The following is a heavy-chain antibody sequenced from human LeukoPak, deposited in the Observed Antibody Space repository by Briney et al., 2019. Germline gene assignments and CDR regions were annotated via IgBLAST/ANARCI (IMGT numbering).Heavy chain of an antibody. V-gene: IGHV3-30*18. CDR3: AKDTIPYGSGSYGMDV. J-gene: IGHJ6*04. Sequence: GGSLRLSCAASGFTFSSYGMHWVRQAPGKGLEWVAVISYDGSNKYYADSVKGRFTISRDNSKNTLHLQMNSLRAEDTAVYYCAKDTIPYGSGSYGMDVWGKGTTVTVSS. CDR1: GFTFSSYG. CDR2: ISYDGSNK. D-gene: IGHD3-10*01.